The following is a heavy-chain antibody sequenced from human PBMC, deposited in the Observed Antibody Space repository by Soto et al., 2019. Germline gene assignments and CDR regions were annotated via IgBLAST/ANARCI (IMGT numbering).Heavy chain of an antibody. CDR2: INHSGST. V-gene: IGHV4-34*01. CDR1: GGSFSGYY. J-gene: IGHJ6*02. Sequence: SETLSLTCAVYGGSFSGYYWSWIRQPPGKGLEWIGEINHSGSTNYNPSLKSRVTISVDTSKNQISLKLSSVTAADTAVYYCARGFLVTIFGVGIPNYYYYGMDVWGQGTTVTVSS. CDR3: ARGFLVTIFGVGIPNYYYYGMDV. D-gene: IGHD3-3*01.